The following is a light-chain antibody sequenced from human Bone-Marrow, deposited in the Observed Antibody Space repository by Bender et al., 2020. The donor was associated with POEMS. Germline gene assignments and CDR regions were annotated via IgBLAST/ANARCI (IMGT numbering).Light chain of an antibody. CDR1: SSDVGAYDR. CDR2: EVT. CDR3: TSYAGRKWV. V-gene: IGLV2-8*01. J-gene: IGLJ3*02. Sequence: QSALTQPASVSGSPGQSITISCTGTSSDVGAYDRVAWYKQHPGKAPTVIIYEVTKRPSGVPDRFSGSKSGNTASLTVSGLQGGDEADYYCTSYAGRKWVFGGGTKLTVL.